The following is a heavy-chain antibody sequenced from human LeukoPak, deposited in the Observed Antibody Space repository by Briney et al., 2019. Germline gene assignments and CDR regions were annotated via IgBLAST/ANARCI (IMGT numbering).Heavy chain of an antibody. D-gene: IGHD2-2*02. V-gene: IGHV1-2*02. CDR2: INPNSGGT. J-gene: IGHJ3*02. Sequence: GASVKVSCKASGYTFTGYYMHWVRQAPGQGLEWMGWINPNSGGTNYAQKFQGRVTMTRDTSISTAYMELSRLRSDDTAVYYCATPGGYCSSTSCYTRDDAFDIWGQGTMVTVSS. CDR1: GYTFTGYY. CDR3: ATPGGYCSSTSCYTRDDAFDI.